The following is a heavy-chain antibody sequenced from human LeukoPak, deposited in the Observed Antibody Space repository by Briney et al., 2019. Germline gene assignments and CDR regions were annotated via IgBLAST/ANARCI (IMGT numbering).Heavy chain of an antibody. J-gene: IGHJ4*02. CDR3: ASPLIVVVPAAHDY. V-gene: IGHV3-30*02. CDR1: GFNFRSYG. CDR2: IRYDGSNK. Sequence: PGGSLRLSCAASGFNFRSYGMHWVRQAPGKGLEWVAFIRYDGSNKYYADSVKGRFTISRDNSKNTLYLQMNSLRAEDTAVYYCASPLIVVVPAAHDYWGQGTLVTVSS. D-gene: IGHD2-2*01.